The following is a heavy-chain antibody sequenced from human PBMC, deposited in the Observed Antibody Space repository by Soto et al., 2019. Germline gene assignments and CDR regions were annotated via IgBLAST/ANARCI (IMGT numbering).Heavy chain of an antibody. D-gene: IGHD6-13*01. Sequence: QVYLVQSGPEVKKPGASVKVSCKASGYTFINYGVSWVRQAPGQGLEWMGWISAYNGDKKYAQNVQGRFTLTTDTSTSTAYMEMRTLRSDDTAAYYCARDGPHIPAVGDVWGQGTTVTVSS. V-gene: IGHV1-18*01. J-gene: IGHJ6*02. CDR3: ARDGPHIPAVGDV. CDR1: GYTFINYG. CDR2: ISAYNGDK.